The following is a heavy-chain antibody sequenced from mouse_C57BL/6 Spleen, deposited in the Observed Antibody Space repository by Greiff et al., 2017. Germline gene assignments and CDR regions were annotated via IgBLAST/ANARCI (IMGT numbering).Heavy chain of an antibody. CDR1: GFNIKDDY. Sequence: VQLQQSGAELVRPGASVKLSCTASGFNIKDDYMHWVKQRPEQGLEWIGWIDPENGDTEYASKFQGKATITADTSSNTAYLQLSSLTSEDTAVYYCPTNYGTRRGHDYWGQGTTLTVSS. V-gene: IGHV14-4*01. CDR3: PTNYGTRRGHDY. D-gene: IGHD1-1*01. J-gene: IGHJ2*01. CDR2: IDPENGDT.